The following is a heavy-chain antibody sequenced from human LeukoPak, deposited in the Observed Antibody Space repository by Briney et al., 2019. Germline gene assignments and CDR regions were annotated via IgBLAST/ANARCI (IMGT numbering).Heavy chain of an antibody. Sequence: ASVKVSCKASGYTFTGYYMHWVRQAPGQGLEWMGWINPNSGGTNYAQKFQGRVTMTRDTSISTAYMELSSLRSEDTAVYYCARELWPNNNWFDPWGQGTLVTVSS. V-gene: IGHV1-2*02. J-gene: IGHJ5*02. CDR3: ARELWPNNNWFDP. D-gene: IGHD2-21*01. CDR1: GYTFTGYY. CDR2: INPNSGGT.